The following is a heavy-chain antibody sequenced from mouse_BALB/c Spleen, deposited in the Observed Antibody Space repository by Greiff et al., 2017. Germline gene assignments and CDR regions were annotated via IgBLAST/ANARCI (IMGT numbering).Heavy chain of an antibody. D-gene: IGHD2-10*02. CDR1: GYTFTDYN. CDR2: IYPYNGGT. CDR3: AREYGNYDYYAMDY. J-gene: IGHJ4*01. V-gene: IGHV1S29*02. Sequence: EVKLQESGPELVKPGASVKISCKASGYTFTDYNMHWVKQSHGKSLEWIGYIYPYNGGTGYNQKFKSKATLTVDNSSSTAYMELRSLTSEDSAVYYCAREYGNYDYYAMDYWGQGTSVTVSS.